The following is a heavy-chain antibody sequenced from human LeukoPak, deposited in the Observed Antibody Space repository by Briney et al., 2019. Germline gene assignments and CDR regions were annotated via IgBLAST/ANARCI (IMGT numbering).Heavy chain of an antibody. D-gene: IGHD6-19*01. V-gene: IGHV3-74*01. CDR3: ARGGWYLYNALDI. CDR2: MDADGSNT. J-gene: IGHJ3*02. CDR1: GFTFSSYW. Sequence: GGSLRLSCAASGFTFSSYWMHWVRQAPGKGLVWVSRMDADGSNTHYVDSVKGRFTISRDNAKDTLYLQMNSLRVEDTAVYYCARGGWYLYNALDIWGQGTLVTVSS.